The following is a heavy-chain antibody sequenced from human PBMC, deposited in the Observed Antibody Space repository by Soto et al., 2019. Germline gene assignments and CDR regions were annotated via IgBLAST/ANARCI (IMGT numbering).Heavy chain of an antibody. D-gene: IGHD6-6*01. V-gene: IGHV3-7*01. CDR2: IKQDGSEK. J-gene: IGHJ4*02. CDR1: GFTFSSYW. CDR3: AKDRGMAARTARIDY. Sequence: GGSLRLSCAASGFTFSSYWMSWVRQAPGKGLEWVANIKQDGSEKYYVDSVKGRFTISRDNSKNALYLQMNSLRAEDTAVYYCAKDRGMAARTARIDYWGQGTLVTVSS.